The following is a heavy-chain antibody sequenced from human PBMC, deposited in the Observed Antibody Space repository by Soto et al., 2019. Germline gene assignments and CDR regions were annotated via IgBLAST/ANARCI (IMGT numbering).Heavy chain of an antibody. V-gene: IGHV1-69*04. J-gene: IGHJ4*02. CDR2: IIPIIGII. CDR1: GGTFSTYT. D-gene: IGHD6-13*01. CDR3: ARDVAAAGLDY. Sequence: ASVKVSCKASGGTFSTYTITWVRQAPGQGLEWMGRIIPIIGIINYAQKFQGRVTITADKFTGTAYMELSSLRSEDTAVYYCARDVAAAGLDYWGQGTLVTVSS.